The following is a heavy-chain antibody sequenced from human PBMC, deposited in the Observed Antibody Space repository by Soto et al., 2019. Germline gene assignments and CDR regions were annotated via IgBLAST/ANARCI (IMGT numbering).Heavy chain of an antibody. D-gene: IGHD2-8*02. J-gene: IGHJ4*02. CDR2: IYYSGST. CDR3: ARDGVAYDFDH. CDR1: GGSISSYY. Sequence: SETLSLTCTVSGGSISSYYWSWIRQPPGKGLEWIGYIYYSGSTNYNPSLKSRVTISVDTSKNQFSLKLSSVTAADTAVYYCARDGVAYDFDHLGQGTLVTVSS. V-gene: IGHV4-59*01.